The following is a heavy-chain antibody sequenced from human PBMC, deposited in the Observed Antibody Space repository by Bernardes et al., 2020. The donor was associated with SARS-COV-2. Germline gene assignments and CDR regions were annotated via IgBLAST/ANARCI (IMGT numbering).Heavy chain of an antibody. J-gene: IGHJ6*02. CDR1: GFTFSSYW. D-gene: IGHD6-13*01. CDR3: ARGGSSSWYMGGINYYYYYGMDV. Sequence: GGSLRLSCAASGFTFSSYWMHWVRQAPGKGLVWVSRINSDGSSTSNADSVKGRFTISRDNAKNTLYLQMNSLRAEDTAVYYCARGGSSSWYMGGINYYYYYGMDVWGQGTTVTVSS. V-gene: IGHV3-74*01. CDR2: INSDGSST.